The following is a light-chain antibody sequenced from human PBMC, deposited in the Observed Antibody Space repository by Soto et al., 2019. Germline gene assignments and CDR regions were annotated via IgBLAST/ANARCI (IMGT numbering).Light chain of an antibody. Sequence: QSALTQPASVSGSPGQSITISCTGTSSDVGGYNYVSWYQQHPGKAPKFMIYDVSNRPSGVSKRFSGSKSGNTASLTISGLQAEDEADYYCSSYTSTNTLFGGGTKLTVL. J-gene: IGLJ2*01. CDR1: SSDVGGYNY. CDR2: DVS. CDR3: SSYTSTNTL. V-gene: IGLV2-14*01.